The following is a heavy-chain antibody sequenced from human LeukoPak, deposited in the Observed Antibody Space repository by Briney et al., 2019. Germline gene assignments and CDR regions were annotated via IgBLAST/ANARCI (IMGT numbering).Heavy chain of an antibody. Sequence: SQTLSLTCTVSGGSISSGGYYWSWIRQHPGKGLEWIGYIYYSGSTYYNPSLKSRVTISVYTSKNQVSLKLSSVTAADTAVYYCAREGYSGYDAPNYFDYWGQGTLVTVSS. CDR2: IYYSGST. V-gene: IGHV4-31*03. CDR1: GGSISSGGYY. D-gene: IGHD5-12*01. CDR3: AREGYSGYDAPNYFDY. J-gene: IGHJ4*02.